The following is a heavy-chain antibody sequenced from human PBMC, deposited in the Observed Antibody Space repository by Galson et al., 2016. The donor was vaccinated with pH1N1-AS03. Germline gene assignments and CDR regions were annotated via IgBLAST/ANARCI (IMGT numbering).Heavy chain of an antibody. Sequence: TLSLTCTVSGGSISGGSYYWSWIRQTAGGGLEWIGRIHVSGSTDNNPSLQSRVSISMDTSKNQISLDLYSVTAADTAIYYCARGTREGKFDFDYWGQGTLVTVSS. CDR2: IHVSGST. CDR1: GGSISGGSYY. V-gene: IGHV4-61*02. J-gene: IGHJ4*02. CDR3: ARGTREGKFDFDY. D-gene: IGHD1-26*01.